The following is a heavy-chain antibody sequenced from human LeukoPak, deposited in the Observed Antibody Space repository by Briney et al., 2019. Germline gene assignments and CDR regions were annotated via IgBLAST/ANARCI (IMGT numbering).Heavy chain of an antibody. D-gene: IGHD2-15*01. CDR3: ARGCIVVEVTPRGGSHDY. CDR2: INPNRGGT. CDR1: GWTFIGYY. Sequence: ATVTVTCKASGWTFIGYYWHWLRQPPGQGLEWMGWINPNRGGTNYAHKIHGRVTMTSDTSISTAYMALSRLTSDDTAVYYCARGCIVVEVTPRGGSHDYWGQGTLVTVS. V-gene: IGHV1-2*02. J-gene: IGHJ4*02.